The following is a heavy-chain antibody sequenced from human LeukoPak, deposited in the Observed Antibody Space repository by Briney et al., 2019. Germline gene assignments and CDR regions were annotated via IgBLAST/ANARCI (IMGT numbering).Heavy chain of an antibody. D-gene: IGHD2-15*01. CDR1: GFTFSSYG. J-gene: IGHJ4*02. CDR2: ISGSGDNT. CDR3: AKVGCSGGSCYAQYFDY. V-gene: IGHV3-23*01. Sequence: GGSLRLSCAASGFTFSSYGMSWVRQAPGKGPEWVSAISGSGDNTVYADSVKGRFTISRDNSKNTMELQMNSLRAEDTAVYYCAKVGCSGGSCYAQYFDYWGQGTLVTVSS.